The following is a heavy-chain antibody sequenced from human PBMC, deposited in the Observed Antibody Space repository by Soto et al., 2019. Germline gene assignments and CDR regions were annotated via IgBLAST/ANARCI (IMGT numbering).Heavy chain of an antibody. CDR1: GFTFSSYW. J-gene: IGHJ4*02. D-gene: IGHD5-18*01. CDR2: IKQDGSAK. V-gene: IGHV3-7*01. Sequence: GGSLRLSCAASGFTFSSYWMTWVRQAPGKGLEWVANIKQDGSAKYYVDSVKGRFTISRDNAKNSLYLQMNSLRAEDTAVYYCARDSGYSYGPLDYWGQGTLVTVSS. CDR3: ARDSGYSYGPLDY.